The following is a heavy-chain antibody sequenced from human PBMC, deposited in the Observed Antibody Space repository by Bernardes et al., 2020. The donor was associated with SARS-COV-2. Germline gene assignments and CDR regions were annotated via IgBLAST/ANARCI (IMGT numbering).Heavy chain of an antibody. CDR3: AKQSHDFGDSRFDF. J-gene: IGHJ4*02. Sequence: GGSLRLSCAASGFTFSSYAMSWVRQAPGKGLEWVSTISCRGGTYYADSVKGRFTISRDNSKMTLYVQMNSLRAEDTAVYYCAKQSHDFGDSRFDFWGQGTLVTVSS. CDR1: GFTFSSYA. D-gene: IGHD4-17*01. V-gene: IGHV3-23*01. CDR2: ISCRGGT.